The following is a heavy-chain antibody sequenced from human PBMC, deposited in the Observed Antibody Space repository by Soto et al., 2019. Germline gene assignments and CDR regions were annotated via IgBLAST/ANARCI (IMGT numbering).Heavy chain of an antibody. CDR1: GFSLSTSGVG. CDR2: IYWNDDK. J-gene: IGHJ4*02. V-gene: IGHV2-5*01. D-gene: IGHD2-2*01. CDR3: AHRPASRYCSSTSCYSFDY. Sequence: SGPTLVNPTQTLTLTCTFSGFSLSTSGVGVGWIRQPPGKALEWPALIYWNDDKRYSPSLKRRLTITKDTSKNQVVLTMTNMDPVDTATYYCAHRPASRYCSSTSCYSFDYWGQGTLVTVSS.